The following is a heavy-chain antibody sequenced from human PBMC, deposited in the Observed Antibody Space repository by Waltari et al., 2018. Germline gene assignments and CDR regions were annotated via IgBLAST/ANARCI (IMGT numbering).Heavy chain of an antibody. D-gene: IGHD5-12*01. CDR3: AKGFWGGYDM. Sequence: EVQLAESGGGLVQPGGSLRLSCAASALTIPTYAMAWLRQAPGKGVEGVSSISGSGGRTYYSDSSMGRFTISRDNPNNTLYLQMGTLRVDDTAVYYCAKGFWGGYDMWGQGTLVTVSS. V-gene: IGHV3-23*04. CDR1: ALTIPTYA. J-gene: IGHJ4*02. CDR2: ISGSGGRT.